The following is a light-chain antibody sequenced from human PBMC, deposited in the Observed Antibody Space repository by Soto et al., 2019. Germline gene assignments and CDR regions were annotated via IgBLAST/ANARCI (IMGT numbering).Light chain of an antibody. CDR2: LNSDGSH. J-gene: IGLJ3*02. CDR3: QTWGTGTWV. Sequence: QLVLTQSPSASASLGASVKLTCTLSSGHSSYAIAWHQQQPEKGPRYLMKLNSDGSHSEGDGIPDRFSGSSSGAERYLTISSLQSEDEADYYCQTWGTGTWVFGGGTKVTVL. V-gene: IGLV4-69*01. CDR1: SGHSSYA.